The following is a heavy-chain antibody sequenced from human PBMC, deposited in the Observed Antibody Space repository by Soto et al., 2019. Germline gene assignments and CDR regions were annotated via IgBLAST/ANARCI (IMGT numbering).Heavy chain of an antibody. D-gene: IGHD3-3*01. J-gene: IGHJ4*02. CDR2: ISGSGGSK. V-gene: IGHV3-23*01. Sequence: EVQLLESGGGLIQPGGSLRLSCAASGFTFSNYGMTWVRQAPGKGLEWVSVISGSGGSKYYADSVKGRFTISRDNSGNTLDLQMNSLRSEDTAVYYCARDRGRDGYNYDFFSVDYWGQGTLVTVSS. CDR1: GFTFSNYG. CDR3: ARDRGRDGYNYDFFSVDY.